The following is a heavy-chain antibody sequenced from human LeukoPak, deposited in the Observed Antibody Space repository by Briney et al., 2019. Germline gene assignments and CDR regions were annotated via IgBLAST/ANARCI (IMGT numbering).Heavy chain of an antibody. CDR3: ARGYSYDNYFDY. V-gene: IGHV1-69*05. D-gene: IGHD5-18*01. CDR1: GGTFSSYA. CDR2: IIPIFGTA. J-gene: IGHJ4*02. Sequence: ASVKVSCEASGGTFSSYAISWVRQAPGQGLEWMGRIIPIFGTANYAQKFQGRVTITTDESTSTAYMELSSLRSEDTAVYYCARGYSYDNYFDYWGQGTLVTVSS.